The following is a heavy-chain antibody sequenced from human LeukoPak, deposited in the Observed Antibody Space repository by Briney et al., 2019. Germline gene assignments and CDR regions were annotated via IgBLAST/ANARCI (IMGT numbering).Heavy chain of an antibody. CDR3: AGPLYSSGYTDAFDI. J-gene: IGHJ3*02. D-gene: IGHD6-19*01. CDR2: ISAYNGNT. Sequence: ASVKVSCKASGYTFTSYGISWVRQAPGQGLEWMGWISAYNGNTNYAQKLQGRVTMTTDTSTSTAYMELRSLRSDDTAVYYCAGPLYSSGYTDAFDIWGQGTMVTVSS. V-gene: IGHV1-18*01. CDR1: GYTFTSYG.